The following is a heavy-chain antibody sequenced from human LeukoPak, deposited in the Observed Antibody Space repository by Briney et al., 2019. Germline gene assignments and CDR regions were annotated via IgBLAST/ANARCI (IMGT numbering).Heavy chain of an antibody. CDR2: IHYSGST. Sequence: SETLSLTCTVSGGSISSYYWSWIRQPPGEGLEWIGYIHYSGSTYYSPSLKSRVTMSVDTSKNQFSLKLNSVTAVDTAVYYCARTLYGDYYFDYWGQGTLVTVSS. J-gene: IGHJ4*02. CDR3: ARTLYGDYYFDY. V-gene: IGHV4-59*04. CDR1: GGSISSYY. D-gene: IGHD4-17*01.